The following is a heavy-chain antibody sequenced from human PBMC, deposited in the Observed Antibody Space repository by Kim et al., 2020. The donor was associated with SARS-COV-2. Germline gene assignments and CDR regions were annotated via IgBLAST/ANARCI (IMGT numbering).Heavy chain of an antibody. J-gene: IGHJ4*02. D-gene: IGHD6-13*01. Sequence: HSLKGRFTLARANAKNSLYLQMNSLRAADTAVYYCARVSLGSSSWYYFDYWGQGTLVTVSS. CDR3: ARVSLGSSSWYYFDY. V-gene: IGHV3-21*04.